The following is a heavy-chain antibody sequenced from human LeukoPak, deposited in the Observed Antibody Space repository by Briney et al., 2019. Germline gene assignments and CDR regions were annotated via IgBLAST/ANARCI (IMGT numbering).Heavy chain of an antibody. V-gene: IGHV4-34*01. CDR3: ARVPRGDSNAYKGVY. Sequence: SETLSLTCAVYGGSFSGYYWSWIRQPPGKGLEWIGEINHSGSTNYNPSLKSRVTISVDTSKNQFSLKLSSVTAADTAVYYCARVPRGDSNAYKGVYWGQGTPVTVSS. J-gene: IGHJ4*02. CDR2: INHSGST. CDR1: GGSFSGYY. D-gene: IGHD3-22*01.